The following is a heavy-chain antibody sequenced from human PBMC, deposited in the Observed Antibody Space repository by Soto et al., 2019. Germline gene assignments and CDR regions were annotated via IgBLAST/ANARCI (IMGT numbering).Heavy chain of an antibody. CDR3: AREFSMAYCAFDI. Sequence: GGSLRLSCAASGFTVSSSYMSWVRQAPGKGLEWVSVIYSGGNTYYADSVQGRFTISRDNSKNTLYLQMNSLRAEDTAVYYCAREFSMAYCAFDIRGQGTMVTVSS. V-gene: IGHV3-53*01. CDR2: IYSGGNT. CDR1: GFTVSSSY. D-gene: IGHD2-8*01. J-gene: IGHJ3*02.